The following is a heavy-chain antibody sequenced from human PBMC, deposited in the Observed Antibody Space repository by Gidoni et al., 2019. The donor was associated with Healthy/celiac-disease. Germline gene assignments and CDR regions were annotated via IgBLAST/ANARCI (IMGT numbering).Heavy chain of an antibody. CDR3: ARDKSSSWYGLGGDFDY. Sequence: QLQLQESGPGLVKPSETLSLTCTVSGGSISSSSYYWGWIRQPPGKGLEWIGSIYYSGSTYYNPSLKSRVTISVDTSKNQFSLKLSSVTAADTAVYYCARDKSSSWYGLGGDFDYWGQGTLVTVSS. CDR1: GGSISSSSYY. V-gene: IGHV4-39*07. D-gene: IGHD6-13*01. J-gene: IGHJ4*02. CDR2: IYYSGST.